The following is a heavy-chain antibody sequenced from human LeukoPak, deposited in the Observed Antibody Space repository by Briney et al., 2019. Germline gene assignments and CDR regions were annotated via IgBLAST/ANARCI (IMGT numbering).Heavy chain of an antibody. D-gene: IGHD5-12*01. Sequence: GESLKISCQGSGYSFGYIFSTYWIGWVRQMPGNGLEWVGIIYPGDSDTRYSPSFQGQVTVSADKSISTAYLQWNTLEASDTAMYYCARRQYSGYDFDFWGQGTLVTVSS. CDR2: IYPGDSDT. CDR3: ARRQYSGYDFDF. J-gene: IGHJ4*02. CDR1: GYSFGYIFSTYW. V-gene: IGHV5-51*01.